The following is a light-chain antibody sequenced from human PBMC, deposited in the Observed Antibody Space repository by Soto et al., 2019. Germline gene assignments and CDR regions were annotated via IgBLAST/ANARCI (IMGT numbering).Light chain of an antibody. J-gene: IGLJ3*02. CDR2: DVT. Sequence: QSALTQPASVSGSPGQSITISCTGTSSDLGGYDHVSWYQQHPGKAPKLIIYDVTVRPSGISPRFSGSKSDNTASLAVSGLQPEDEADYYCSSYTNKDTLLFGGGTKLTVL. V-gene: IGLV2-14*03. CDR1: SSDLGGYDH. CDR3: SSYTNKDTLL.